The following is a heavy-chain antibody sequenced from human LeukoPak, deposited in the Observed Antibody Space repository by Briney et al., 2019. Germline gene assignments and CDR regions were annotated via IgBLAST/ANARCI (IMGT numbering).Heavy chain of an antibody. J-gene: IGHJ4*02. CDR3: AKGLVGDAYYFDY. Sequence: PGGSLRLSCAASGFTFDDYAMHWVRQAPGKGLEWVSGISWNSGSIGYADSVKGRFTISSDNAKNSLYLQMNSLRAEDTALYYCAKGLVGDAYYFDYWGQGTLVTVSS. D-gene: IGHD1-26*01. CDR1: GFTFDDYA. V-gene: IGHV3-9*01. CDR2: ISWNSGSI.